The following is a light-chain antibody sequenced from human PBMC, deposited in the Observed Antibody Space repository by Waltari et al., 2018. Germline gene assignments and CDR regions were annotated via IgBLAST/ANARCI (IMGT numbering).Light chain of an antibody. CDR2: SND. V-gene: IGLV1-44*01. J-gene: IGLJ3*02. CDR3: APCDDRLNGQGL. CDR1: SSNIGSYT. Sequence: QSVLTQPPSASGTPGQRVTISCSGSSSNIGSYTVNWYQQFPGTALKLLIYSNDHRPPVVPDRFSGSKSGTSASLTISGLQSEDEADYYCAPCDDRLNGQGLFRGGTRLTVL.